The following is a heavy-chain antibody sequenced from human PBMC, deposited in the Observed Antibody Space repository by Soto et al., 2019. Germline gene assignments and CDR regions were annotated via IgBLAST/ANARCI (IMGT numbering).Heavy chain of an antibody. Sequence: QVQLVQSGAEVKKPGASVKVSCKASGYTFTSYDINWVRQATGQGLEWMGWMNPNSGNTGYAQKFQGRVTMTRNTSISTAYMELSSLRSEDTDVYDCARGFTIFGVVVLTPWGQGTLVTVSS. V-gene: IGHV1-8*01. CDR1: GYTFTSYD. J-gene: IGHJ5*02. CDR3: ARGFTIFGVVVLTP. CDR2: MNPNSGNT. D-gene: IGHD3-3*01.